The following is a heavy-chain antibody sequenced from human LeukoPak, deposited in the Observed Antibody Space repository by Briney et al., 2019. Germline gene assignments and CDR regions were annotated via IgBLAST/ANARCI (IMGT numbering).Heavy chain of an antibody. J-gene: IGHJ6*02. Sequence: ASVKVSCKASGYTFTSYAMHWVRQAPGQRLEWMGWINAGNGNTKYSQKFQGRVTITRDTSASTAYMELSSLRSEDTAVYYCARAEGDNSYGYGDYYYYYGMDVWGQGTTVTVSS. V-gene: IGHV1-3*01. CDR3: ARAEGDNSYGYGDYYYYYGMDV. CDR1: GYTFTSYA. CDR2: INAGNGNT. D-gene: IGHD5-18*01.